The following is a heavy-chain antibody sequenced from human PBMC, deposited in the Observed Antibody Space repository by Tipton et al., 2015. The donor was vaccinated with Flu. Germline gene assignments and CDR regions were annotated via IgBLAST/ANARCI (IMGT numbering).Heavy chain of an antibody. CDR3: ARYNRVGGLDY. J-gene: IGHJ4*02. D-gene: IGHD1-14*01. CDR1: GVSISSYY. V-gene: IGHV4-4*07. CDR2: IYASGST. Sequence: GLVKPSETLSLMCTVSGVSISSYYWTWIRQPAGKGLEWIGRIYASGSTNYNPSFTSRVTMSVDTSKNQFSLKLSSVTAADTAVYYCARYNRVGGLDYWGQGTLVTVSS.